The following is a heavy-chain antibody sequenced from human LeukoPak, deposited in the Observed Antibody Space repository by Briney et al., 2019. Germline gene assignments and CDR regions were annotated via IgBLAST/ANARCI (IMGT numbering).Heavy chain of an antibody. Sequence: SGTLSLTCTVSGGSISSYYWSWIRQPPGKGLEWIGYIYYSGSTNYNPSLKSRVTISVDTSKNQFSLKLSSVTAADTAVYYCARGHKTSGSGYCAYWGQGTLVTVSS. CDR3: ARGHKTSGSGYCAY. V-gene: IGHV4-59*12. J-gene: IGHJ4*02. D-gene: IGHD3-22*01. CDR2: IYYSGST. CDR1: GGSISSYY.